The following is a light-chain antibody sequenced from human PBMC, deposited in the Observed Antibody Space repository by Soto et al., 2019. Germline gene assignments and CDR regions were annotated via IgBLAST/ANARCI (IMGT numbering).Light chain of an antibody. Sequence: DIRMTQSPSSLSASVGDRVTITCRASQSISSYLNWYQQKPGKAPKLLIYAASSLQSGVPSRFSGTGSLTGFTLSNSGLQPEDCATYYCQHSYSTPAFGQGTKVEVK. V-gene: IGKV1-39*01. CDR1: QSISSY. J-gene: IGKJ1*01. CDR3: QHSYSTPA. CDR2: AAS.